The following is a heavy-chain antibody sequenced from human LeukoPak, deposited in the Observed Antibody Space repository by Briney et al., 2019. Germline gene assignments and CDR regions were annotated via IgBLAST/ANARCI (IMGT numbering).Heavy chain of an antibody. D-gene: IGHD3-10*01. CDR1: GYTFSSYV. CDR2: IKTNTGNP. Sequence: GASVKVSCKASGYTFSSYVMNWVRQAPGQGLEWMGWIKTNTGNPTYAQGFTGRFVFSLDTSVSTAYLQISSLKAEDTAVYYCARSGAPLYYYYMDVWGKGTTVTVSS. CDR3: ARSGAPLYYYYMDV. V-gene: IGHV7-4-1*02. J-gene: IGHJ6*03.